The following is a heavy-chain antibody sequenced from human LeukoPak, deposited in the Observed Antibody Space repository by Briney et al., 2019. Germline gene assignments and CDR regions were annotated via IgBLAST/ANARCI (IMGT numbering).Heavy chain of an antibody. CDR3: ARDGTIAAAGAHFDY. CDR2: IIPIFGTA. V-gene: IGHV1-69*13. J-gene: IGHJ4*02. Sequence: SVKVSCKASGGTFSIYAISWVRQAPGQGPEWMGGIIPIFGTANYAQKFQGRVTITADESTSTAYMELSSLRSEDTAVYYCARDGTIAAAGAHFDYWGQGTLVTVSS. CDR1: GGTFSIYA. D-gene: IGHD6-13*01.